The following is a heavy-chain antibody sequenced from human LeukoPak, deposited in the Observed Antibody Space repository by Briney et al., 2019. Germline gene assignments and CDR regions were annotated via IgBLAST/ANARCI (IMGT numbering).Heavy chain of an antibody. J-gene: IGHJ4*02. D-gene: IGHD6-13*01. CDR3: ARGILGYYSFDF. V-gene: IGHV3-48*03. Sequence: SGGSLRLSCEASGFTFTNYAMNWVRQSPGKGLEWVSYISSVGTTIYYADSVEGRFTISRGNAKNSLYLQMNSLSAEDMAVYYCARGILGYYSFDFWGQGTLVTVPS. CDR1: GFTFTNYA. CDR2: ISSVGTTI.